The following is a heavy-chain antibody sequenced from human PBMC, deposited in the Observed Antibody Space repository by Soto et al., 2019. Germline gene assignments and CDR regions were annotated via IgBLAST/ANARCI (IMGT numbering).Heavy chain of an antibody. Sequence: ASVKVSCKASGYTFTSYAMHWVRQAPGQRLEWMGWINAGNGNTKYSQKFQGRVTITRDTSASTAYMELSSLRSEDTAVYYCARGGMVVAATGFDYRGQGTLVTVSS. D-gene: IGHD2-15*01. CDR1: GYTFTSYA. J-gene: IGHJ4*02. CDR2: INAGNGNT. CDR3: ARGGMVVAATGFDY. V-gene: IGHV1-3*01.